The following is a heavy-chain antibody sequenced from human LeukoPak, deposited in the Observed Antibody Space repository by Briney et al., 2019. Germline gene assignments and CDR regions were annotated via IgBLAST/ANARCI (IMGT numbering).Heavy chain of an antibody. CDR1: GGSISNYY. V-gene: IGHV4-59*08. J-gene: IGHJ6*03. CDR2: IYYTKTT. Sequence: PSETLSLTCTVSGGSISNYYWTWIRQPPGKGLEWMGFIYYTKTTNYSPSLRSRVTISVDTSKNQVSLKLDSVTAADTAVYYCARHVDDFASHYYMDVWGKGTTVTVSS. D-gene: IGHD2-21*02. CDR3: ARHVDDFASHYYMDV.